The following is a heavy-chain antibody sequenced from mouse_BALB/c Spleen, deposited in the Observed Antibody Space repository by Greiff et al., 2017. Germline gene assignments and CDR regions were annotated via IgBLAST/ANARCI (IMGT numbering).Heavy chain of an antibody. V-gene: IGHV5-4*02. J-gene: IGHJ4*01. CDR1: GFTFSDYY. Sequence: DVKLVESGGGLVKPGGSLKLSCAASGFTFSDYYMYWVRQTPEKRLEWVATISDGGSYTYYPDSVKGRFTISRDNAKNNLYLQMSSLKSEDTAMYYCARGLYYYGSSYYAMDYWGQGTSVTVSS. CDR3: ARGLYYYGSSYYAMDY. D-gene: IGHD1-1*01. CDR2: ISDGGSYT.